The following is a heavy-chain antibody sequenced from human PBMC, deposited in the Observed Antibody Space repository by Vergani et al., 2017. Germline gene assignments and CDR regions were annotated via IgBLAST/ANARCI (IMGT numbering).Heavy chain of an antibody. CDR3: ARDYGSEYWYFDL. D-gene: IGHD3-10*01. V-gene: IGHV3-66*01. Sequence: EVQLVESGGGLVQPGGSLRLSCAASGFTVSSNYMTWVRQAPGKGLEWVSVLYSGGRTYYADPVKGRFTISRDNSKNTLYLQMNSLRAEDTAVYYCARDYGSEYWYFDLWGRGTLVTVSS. CDR2: LYSGGRT. CDR1: GFTVSSNY. J-gene: IGHJ2*01.